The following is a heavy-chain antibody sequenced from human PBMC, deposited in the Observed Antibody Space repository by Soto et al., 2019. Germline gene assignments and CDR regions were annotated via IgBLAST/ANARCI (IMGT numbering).Heavy chain of an antibody. CDR3: VRLCSGGSCHHDH. CDR1: GGSVSSGNYY. J-gene: IGHJ4*02. Sequence: SETLSLTCTVSGGSVSSGNYYWSWIRQPPGKGLEWIGYFYYTGSINYNPSLKSRVTISLDTSKNQFSLKLSSVTAADTAMYYCVRLCSGGSCHHDHWGQGTLVTVSS. CDR2: FYYTGSI. V-gene: IGHV4-61*01. D-gene: IGHD2-15*01.